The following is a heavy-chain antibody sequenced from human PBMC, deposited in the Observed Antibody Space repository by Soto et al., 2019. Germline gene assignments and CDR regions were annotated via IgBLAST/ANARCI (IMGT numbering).Heavy chain of an antibody. CDR1: GFTFSSYS. V-gene: IGHV3-48*02. Sequence: GGSLRLSCAASGFTFSSYSMNWVRQAPGKGLEWVSYISSSSSTIYYADSVKGRFTISRDNAKNSLYLQMNSLRDEDTAVYYCAREDRLYGDYVTDYYYGMDVWGQGTTVSVSS. CDR2: ISSSSSTI. CDR3: AREDRLYGDYVTDYYYGMDV. D-gene: IGHD4-17*01. J-gene: IGHJ6*01.